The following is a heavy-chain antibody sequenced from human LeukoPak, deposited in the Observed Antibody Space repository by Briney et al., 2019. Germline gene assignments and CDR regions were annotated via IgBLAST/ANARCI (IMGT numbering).Heavy chain of an antibody. CDR2: IYSGGST. CDR3: ARDLGSGSGDY. D-gene: IGHD3-10*01. CDR1: GVTVSSNY. J-gene: IGHJ4*02. Sequence: GGTLTLSCAASGVTVSSNYMSWIRQAPGKGLEWVSVIYSGGSTYCAHSVKGRFTISRDNSKNTLYLQMNSLRAEDTAVYYCARDLGSGSGDYWGQGTLVTVSS. V-gene: IGHV3-53*01.